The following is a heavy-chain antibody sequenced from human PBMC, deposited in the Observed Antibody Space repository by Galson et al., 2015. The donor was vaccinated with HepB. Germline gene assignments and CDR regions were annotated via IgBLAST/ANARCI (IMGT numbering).Heavy chain of an antibody. Sequence: SVKVSCKASGYSFSNFGISWVRQAPGQGLEWMGWIGAYNGHTNYAQKFQPRVTMTTDTSTSTAYMEPRSLRSDDTAVYYCVRDHCSGGSCPREDWFDPWGQGALVIVSS. CDR2: IGAYNGHT. V-gene: IGHV1-18*01. CDR3: VRDHCSGGSCPREDWFDP. D-gene: IGHD2-15*01. J-gene: IGHJ5*02. CDR1: GYSFSNFG.